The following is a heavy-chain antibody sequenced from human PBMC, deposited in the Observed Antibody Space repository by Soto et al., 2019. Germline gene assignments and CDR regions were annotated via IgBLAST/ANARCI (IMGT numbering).Heavy chain of an antibody. J-gene: IGHJ4*02. CDR3: AHRVLRTVFGLVTTTAIYFDF. V-gene: IGHV2-5*02. CDR2: IYWDDDK. CDR1: GFSLPTSGVG. D-gene: IGHD3-3*01. Sequence: ESGPTLVKPTQTLTLTCTFSGFSLPTSGVGVGWIRQSPGKAPEWLALIYWDDDKRYSPSLKSRLTITKDTSKNQVVLTMANLDTADTATYYCAHRVLRTVFGLVTTTAIYFDFWGQGTPVAVSS.